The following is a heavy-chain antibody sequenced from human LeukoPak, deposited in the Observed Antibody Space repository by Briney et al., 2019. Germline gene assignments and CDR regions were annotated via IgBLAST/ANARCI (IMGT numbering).Heavy chain of an antibody. CDR3: TTEGATSRLIFDY. J-gene: IGHJ4*02. D-gene: IGHD1-26*01. CDR1: GFTFGDYA. V-gene: IGHV3-49*03. CDR2: IRSKAYGGTT. Sequence: AGGSLRLSCTASGFTFGDYAMSWFRQAPGKGLEWVGFIRSKAYGGTTEYAASVKGRFTISRDDSKSIAYPQMNSLKTEDTAVYYCTTEGATSRLIFDYWGQGTLVTVSS.